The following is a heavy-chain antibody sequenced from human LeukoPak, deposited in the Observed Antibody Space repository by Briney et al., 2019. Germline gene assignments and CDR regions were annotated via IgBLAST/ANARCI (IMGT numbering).Heavy chain of an antibody. CDR1: GFTFSSYA. Sequence: GGSLRLSCAASGFTFSSYAMSWVRQAPGKGLEWVSAISGSGGSTYYADSVKGRFTISRDNSKNTLYLQMNSLRAEDTAAYYCATFTTTVTTSRSYYMDVWGKGTTVTVSS. CDR3: ATFTTTVTTSRSYYMDV. V-gene: IGHV3-23*01. J-gene: IGHJ6*03. CDR2: ISGSGGST. D-gene: IGHD4-17*01.